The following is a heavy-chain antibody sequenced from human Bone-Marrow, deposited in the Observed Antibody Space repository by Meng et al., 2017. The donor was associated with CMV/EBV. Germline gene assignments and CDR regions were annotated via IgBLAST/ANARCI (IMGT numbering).Heavy chain of an antibody. CDR2: INSDGSST. Sequence: GESLKISCAASGFTFSSYWMHWVRQAPGKGLVWVSRINSDGSSTSYADSVKGRFTISRDNSKNTLYLQMNSLRAEDTAVYYCARAALAEDYGYYYGMDVWGQGTTVTVSS. CDR3: ARAALAEDYGYYYGMDV. J-gene: IGHJ6*02. V-gene: IGHV3-74*01. D-gene: IGHD4-17*01. CDR1: GFTFSSYW.